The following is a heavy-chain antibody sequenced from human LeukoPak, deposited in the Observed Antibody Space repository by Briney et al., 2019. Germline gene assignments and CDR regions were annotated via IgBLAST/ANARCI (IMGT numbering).Heavy chain of an antibody. CDR2: IKCDGSEK. D-gene: IGHD2-2*01. V-gene: IGHV3-52*01. Sequence: GALRLSCAALGLTFRCPWMQRVRQASEKGPEGVADIKCDGSEKYYVDSVKGRLTISRDNAKNSLYLQVNSLRAEDMTVYQSGIVVVPAAIHEDYYGMDVWGKGTTVTVSS. CDR3: GIVVVPAAIHEDYYGMDV. J-gene: IGHJ6*04. CDR1: GLTFRCPW.